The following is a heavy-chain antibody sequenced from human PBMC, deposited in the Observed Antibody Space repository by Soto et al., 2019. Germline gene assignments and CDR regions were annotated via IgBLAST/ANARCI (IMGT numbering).Heavy chain of an antibody. D-gene: IGHD3-22*01. V-gene: IGHV3-66*01. Sequence: EVQLVESGGGLVQPGGSLRLSCAASGFTVSSNYMSWVRQAPGKGLEWVSVIYSGGSTYYADSVKGRFTISRDNSXNXQYLQMNSLRAEDTAVYYCARVRPKYYYDSSGYGDYWGQGTLVTVSS. CDR2: IYSGGST. J-gene: IGHJ4*02. CDR3: ARVRPKYYYDSSGYGDY. CDR1: GFTVSSNY.